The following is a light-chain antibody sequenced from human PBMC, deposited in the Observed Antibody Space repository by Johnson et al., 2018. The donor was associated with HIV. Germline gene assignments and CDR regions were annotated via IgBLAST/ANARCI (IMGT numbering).Light chain of an antibody. CDR3: GTWDNSLNTGAV. CDR1: SSNIGNNY. V-gene: IGLV1-51*02. J-gene: IGLJ1*01. Sequence: QSVLTQPPSVSAAPGQKVTISCSGSSSNIGNNYVSWYQQLPGTAPKLLIYENNKRPSGIPDRFSGSKSGTSATLGITGLQTGDDADYYCGTWDNSLNTGAVFGPGTKVTVL. CDR2: ENN.